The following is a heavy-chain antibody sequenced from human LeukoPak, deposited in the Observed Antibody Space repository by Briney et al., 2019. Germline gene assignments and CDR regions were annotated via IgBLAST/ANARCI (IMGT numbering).Heavy chain of an antibody. J-gene: IGHJ6*03. CDR3: AASGGFVLPNAITGNWYMDV. CDR1: GFTFSDYS. D-gene: IGHD2-2*01. V-gene: IGHV3-21*01. Sequence: GGSLRLSCGASGFTFSDYSMNGGRQAPGKGLAWVASITSAGGYTYYADSVKGRFTISRDNAQNSLFLQMNSLRAEATAVYFCAASGGFVLPNAITGNWYMDVWGRGTSVTVSS. CDR2: ITSAGGYT.